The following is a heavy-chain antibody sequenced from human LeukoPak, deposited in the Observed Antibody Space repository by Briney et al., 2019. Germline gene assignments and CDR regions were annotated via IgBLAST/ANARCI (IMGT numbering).Heavy chain of an antibody. V-gene: IGHV3-48*02. CDR2: ISSSLSTI. D-gene: IGHD6-19*01. J-gene: IGHJ5*02. CDR1: GFTFSGYG. Sequence: HTGGSLRLSCAASGFTFSGYGMNWVRQAPGKGLEWIAYISSSLSTIYYADSVKGRFTISRDNAKNSLYLQMNSLRDEDTAVYYCARGVGPSSGWYHFDPWGQGTLVTVSS. CDR3: ARGVGPSSGWYHFDP.